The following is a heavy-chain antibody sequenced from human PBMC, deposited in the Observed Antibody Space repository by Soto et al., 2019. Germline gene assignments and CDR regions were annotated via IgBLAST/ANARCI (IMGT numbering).Heavy chain of an antibody. D-gene: IGHD1-26*01. CDR1: GGSISSYY. J-gene: IGHJ5*02. CDR3: ARDQRDTWEHWFDP. CDR2: IYYSGST. V-gene: IGHV4-59*12. Sequence: SETLSLTCTVSGGSISSYYWSWIRQPPGKGLEWIGYIYYSGSTSYNPSLKSRVTISVDTSKTQFSLKLSSVTAADTAVYYCARDQRDTWEHWFDPWGQGTLVTVSS.